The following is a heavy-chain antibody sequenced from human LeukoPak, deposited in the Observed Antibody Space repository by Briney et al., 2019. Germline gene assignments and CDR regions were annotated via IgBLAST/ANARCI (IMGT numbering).Heavy chain of an antibody. CDR1: GDSVSINSVA. CDR2: TYDGSKWNY. CDR3: ARAVIGTTRYFES. J-gene: IGHJ4*02. D-gene: IGHD1-1*01. V-gene: IGHV6-1*01. Sequence: SQTLSPTCAISGDSVSINSVAYNWIRQSPSRGLEWLGRTYDGSKWNYEYAVSVRSRITVNLDTSKNQFSLQLYSVTPDDTAVYYCARAVIGTTRYFESWGQGTLVTVSS.